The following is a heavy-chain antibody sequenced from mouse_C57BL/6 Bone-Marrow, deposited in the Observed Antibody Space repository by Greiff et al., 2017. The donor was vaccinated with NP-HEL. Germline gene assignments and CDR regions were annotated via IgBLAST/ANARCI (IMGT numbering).Heavy chain of an antibody. V-gene: IGHV1-61*01. CDR3: ATAQATHFDD. Sequence: QVQLQQPGAELVRPGSSVKLSCKASGYTFTSYWMDWVKQRPGQGLEWIGNIYPSDSETHYNQKFKDKATLTVDKSSSTAYMQLSSLTSEDSAVYYCATAQATHFDDWGQGTTRTVSS. D-gene: IGHD3-2*02. CDR2: IYPSDSET. CDR1: GYTFTSYW. J-gene: IGHJ2*01.